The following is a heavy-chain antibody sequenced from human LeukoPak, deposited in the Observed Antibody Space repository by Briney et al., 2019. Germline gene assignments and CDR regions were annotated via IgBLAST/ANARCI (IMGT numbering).Heavy chain of an antibody. Sequence: PSETLSLTCTVSGYSISSGYYWGWIRQPPGKGLEWIGSIYHSGSTYYNPSLKSRVTISVDTSKNQFSLKLSSVTAADTALYYCARDYLAWGGWLTSAFDIWGQGTMVTVSS. D-gene: IGHD6-19*01. CDR1: GYSISSGYY. CDR2: IYHSGST. CDR3: ARDYLAWGGWLTSAFDI. V-gene: IGHV4-38-2*02. J-gene: IGHJ3*02.